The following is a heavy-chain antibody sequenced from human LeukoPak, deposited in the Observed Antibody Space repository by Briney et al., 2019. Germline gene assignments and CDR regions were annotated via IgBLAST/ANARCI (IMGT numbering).Heavy chain of an antibody. J-gene: IGHJ5*02. D-gene: IGHD3-3*02. Sequence: GGSLRLSCAASGFTFSSYSMNWVRQAPGKGLEWVSSISSSSYIYYADSVKGRFTISRDNAKNSLYLQMNSLRAEDTAVYYCAKDTLADNWFDPWGQGTLVTVSS. CDR2: ISSSSYI. CDR1: GFTFSSYS. CDR3: AKDTLADNWFDP. V-gene: IGHV3-21*01.